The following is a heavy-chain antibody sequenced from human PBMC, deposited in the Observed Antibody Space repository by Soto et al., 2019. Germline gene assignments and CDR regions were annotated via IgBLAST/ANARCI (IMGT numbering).Heavy chain of an antibody. Sequence: PSETLSLTCTVSGGSISSSSYYWGWIRQPPGKGLEWIGSIYYSGSTYYNPSLKSRVTISVDTSKNQFSLKLSSVTAADTAVYYCARHFVPWVLAATAHLAYWGQGTLVTVSS. J-gene: IGHJ4*02. CDR2: IYYSGST. CDR1: GGSISSSSYY. CDR3: ARHFVPWVLAATAHLAY. V-gene: IGHV4-39*01. D-gene: IGHD2-15*01.